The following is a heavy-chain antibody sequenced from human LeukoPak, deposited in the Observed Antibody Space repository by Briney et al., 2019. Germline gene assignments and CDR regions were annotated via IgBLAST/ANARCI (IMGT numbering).Heavy chain of an antibody. CDR2: TDTSGNYI. J-gene: IGHJ3*02. CDR3: ARGRSITLLRGVAMSDGFDI. V-gene: IGHV3-21*01. Sequence: PGGSLRLSCIASGFTFSNYGMNWVRKAPGKGLEWVSFTDTSGNYIYYGDSVKGRFTISRDNAKNLVFLQMNGLRAEDTAVYYCARGRSITLLRGVAMSDGFDIWGQGAMVAVSS. D-gene: IGHD3-10*01. CDR1: GFTFSNYG.